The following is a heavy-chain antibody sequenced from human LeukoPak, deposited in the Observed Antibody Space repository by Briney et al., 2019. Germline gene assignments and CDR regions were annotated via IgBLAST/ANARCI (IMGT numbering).Heavy chain of an antibody. Sequence: EESLRISCKGSGYSFTNYGISWVRQMPGKGLEWMGRIDPSDSYSNYGPSFQGHVTISADRSISTAYLQWRSLKASDTAMYYCARQLDYYDKRDYWGQGTLVTVAS. CDR3: ARQLDYYDKRDY. V-gene: IGHV5-10-1*01. CDR1: GYSFTNYG. J-gene: IGHJ4*02. D-gene: IGHD3-22*01. CDR2: IDPSDSYS.